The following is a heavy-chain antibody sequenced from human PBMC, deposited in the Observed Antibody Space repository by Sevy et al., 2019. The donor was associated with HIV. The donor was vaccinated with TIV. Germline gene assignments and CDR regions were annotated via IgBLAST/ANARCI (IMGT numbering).Heavy chain of an antibody. V-gene: IGHV1-24*01. Sequence: ASVKVSCKVSGYTVTEFSMHWVRQAPGKGLEWMGTSDPEDGETIYAQKFQGRVTMTEDTSTDTASMELSSLRSEDTAVYYCATTKDYYDSSGYPFDYWGQGTLVTVSS. J-gene: IGHJ4*02. D-gene: IGHD3-22*01. CDR1: GYTVTEFS. CDR2: SDPEDGET. CDR3: ATTKDYYDSSGYPFDY.